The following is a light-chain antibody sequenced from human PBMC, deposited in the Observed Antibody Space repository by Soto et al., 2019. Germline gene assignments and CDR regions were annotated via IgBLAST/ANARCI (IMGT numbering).Light chain of an antibody. CDR2: RVS. V-gene: IGKV1-5*03. CDR1: QDIGDW. Sequence: DDRLTQSPSTLSASVGDRVTISCRASQDIGDWLAWYQQKPGKAPKLLIHRVSRLQSGVPVRFSGSGSETEFTLTINGLQPDDFATYYCQRYNSHLFFFGPGTKMQSK. CDR3: QRYNSHLFF. J-gene: IGKJ3*01.